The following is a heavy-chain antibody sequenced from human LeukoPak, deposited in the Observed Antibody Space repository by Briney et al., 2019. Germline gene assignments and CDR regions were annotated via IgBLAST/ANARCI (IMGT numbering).Heavy chain of an antibody. J-gene: IGHJ4*02. CDR2: IIPILGIA. Sequence: GSSVKVSCKASGGTFSSYTISWVRQAPGQGLEWMGRIIPILGIANYAQKFQGRVTSTADKSTSTAYMELSSLRSEDTAVYYCARDLGIVVVPAVHFDYWGQGTLVTVSS. D-gene: IGHD2-2*01. V-gene: IGHV1-69*04. CDR3: ARDLGIVVVPAVHFDY. CDR1: GGTFSSYT.